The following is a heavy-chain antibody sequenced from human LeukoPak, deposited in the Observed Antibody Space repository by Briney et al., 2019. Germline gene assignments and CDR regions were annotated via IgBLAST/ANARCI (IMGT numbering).Heavy chain of an antibody. D-gene: IGHD4-11*01. J-gene: IGHJ5*02. CDR3: ARCNSNYVSWFDP. CDR2: NYYSGST. CDR1: GGSISSLY. V-gene: IGHV4-59*11. Sequence: SETLSLTCSVSGGSISSLYWCWIRQPPGKGLEWIGYNYYSGSTNYNPSLKSRVTISVDTSKNQFSLNLTSVTAADTAVYYCARCNSNYVSWFDPWGQGTLVTVSS.